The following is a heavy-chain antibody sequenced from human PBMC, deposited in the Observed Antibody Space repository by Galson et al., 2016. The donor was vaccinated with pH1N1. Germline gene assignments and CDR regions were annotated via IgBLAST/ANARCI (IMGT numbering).Heavy chain of an antibody. D-gene: IGHD5-12*01. J-gene: IGHJ4*02. Sequence: SLRLSCAASGFSFSNYGMHWVRQAPGKGLEWVAVVSQDGTYNDYADSVKGRFTISRDNSRRTLLLHMNSLRPEDTAVYYCAKDQYSGFDDEAFDQWGQGTLVTVSS. CDR2: VSQDGTYN. CDR3: AKDQYSGFDDEAFDQ. CDR1: GFSFSNYG. V-gene: IGHV3-30*18.